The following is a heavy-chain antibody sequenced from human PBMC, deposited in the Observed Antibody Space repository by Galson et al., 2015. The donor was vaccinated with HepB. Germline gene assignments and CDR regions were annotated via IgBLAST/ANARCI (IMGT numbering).Heavy chain of an antibody. CDR1: GGTFSSYA. J-gene: IGHJ6*02. D-gene: IGHD3-16*01. CDR3: ARGGGGHYYYYGMDV. V-gene: IGHV1-69*13. Sequence: SVKVSCKASGGTFSSYAISWVRQAPGQGLEWMGGIIPIFGIANYAQKFQGRVTITADESTSTAYMELSSLRSEDTAVYYCARGGGGHYYYYGMDVWGQGTTVTVSS. CDR2: IIPIFGIA.